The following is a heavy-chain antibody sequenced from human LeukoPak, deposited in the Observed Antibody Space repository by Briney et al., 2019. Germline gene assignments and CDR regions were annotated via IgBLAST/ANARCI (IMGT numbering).Heavy chain of an antibody. CDR3: ARAGIEAFDI. D-gene: IGHD1-26*01. CDR1: GGTFSSYA. J-gene: IGHJ3*02. V-gene: IGHV1-69*01. Sequence: VASVRVSCKASGGTFSSYAISWVRQAPGQGLEWMGGIIPIFGTANYAQKFQGRVTITADESTSTAYMELSSLRSEDTAVYYCARAGIEAFDIWGQGTMVTVSS. CDR2: IIPIFGTA.